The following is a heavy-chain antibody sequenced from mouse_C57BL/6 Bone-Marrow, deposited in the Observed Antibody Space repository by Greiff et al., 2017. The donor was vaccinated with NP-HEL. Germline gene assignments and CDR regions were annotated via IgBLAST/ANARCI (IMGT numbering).Heavy chain of an antibody. Sequence: QVQLQQPGTELVKPGASVKLSCKASGYTFTSYWMHWVKQRPGQGLEWIGNINPSNGGTNYNEKFKSKATLTVDKSSSTAYMQLSSRTSEDSAVYYCARGGQLRLLYWYFDVWGTGTTVTVSS. V-gene: IGHV1-53*01. CDR2: INPSNGGT. J-gene: IGHJ1*03. CDR3: ARGGQLRLLYWYFDV. D-gene: IGHD3-2*02. CDR1: GYTFTSYW.